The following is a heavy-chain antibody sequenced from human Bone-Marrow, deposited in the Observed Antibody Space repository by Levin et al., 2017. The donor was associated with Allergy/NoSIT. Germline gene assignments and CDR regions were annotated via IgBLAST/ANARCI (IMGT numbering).Heavy chain of an antibody. CDR3: ARALCGRDCYSDF. J-gene: IGHJ4*02. Sequence: AASVKVSCKASGYTFSFFHIHWVRQAPGQGLEWMGRIYPNNGGIFYAQKFQGRVTMTTDTSISTAYMELSSLTSDDTAIYFCARALCGRDCYSDFWGQGTLVTVFS. CDR2: IYPNNGGI. D-gene: IGHD2-21*02. CDR1: GYTFSFFH. V-gene: IGHV1-2*06.